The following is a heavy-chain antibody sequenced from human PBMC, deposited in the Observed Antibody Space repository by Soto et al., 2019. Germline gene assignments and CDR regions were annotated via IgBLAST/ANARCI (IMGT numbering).Heavy chain of an antibody. Sequence: SETLSLTCTVSGGSTSSGGYYWSWIRQHPGKGLEWIGYIYYSGSTYYHPSLKSRVTISVDTSKKQFSLKLSSVTAADPAVTYRGGASNMDSSFDYWGQGTLVTVSS. CDR1: GGSTSSGGYY. CDR2: IYYSGST. V-gene: IGHV4-31*03. J-gene: IGHJ4*02. D-gene: IGHD6-13*01. CDR3: GGASNMDSSFDY.